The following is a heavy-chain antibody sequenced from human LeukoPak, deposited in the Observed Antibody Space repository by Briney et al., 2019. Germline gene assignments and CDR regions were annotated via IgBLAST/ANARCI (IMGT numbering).Heavy chain of an antibody. CDR1: GYTFTSYD. J-gene: IGHJ4*02. Sequence: ASVKVSCKASGYTFTSYDINWVRQATGQGLEWMGCMNPNSGNTGYAQKFQGRVTITADESTSTAYMELSSLRSEDTAVYYCARDWGWGFDYWGQGTLVTVSS. D-gene: IGHD3-16*01. V-gene: IGHV1-8*01. CDR3: ARDWGWGFDY. CDR2: MNPNSGNT.